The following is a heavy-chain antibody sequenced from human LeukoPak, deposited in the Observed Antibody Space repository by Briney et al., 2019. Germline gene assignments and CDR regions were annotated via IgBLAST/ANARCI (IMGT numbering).Heavy chain of an antibody. J-gene: IGHJ2*01. CDR3: ARVPRMVQVTPFHWYFDL. Sequence: ASVKVSCKASGYTFTDYYMHWVRQAPGQGLEWMGWSNPNTGGTNYAQNFQGRVTMTRDTSISTASMELSRLTSADTAVYYCARVPRMVQVTPFHWYFDLWGRGTLVTVSS. D-gene: IGHD4-23*01. V-gene: IGHV1-2*02. CDR1: GYTFTDYY. CDR2: SNPNTGGT.